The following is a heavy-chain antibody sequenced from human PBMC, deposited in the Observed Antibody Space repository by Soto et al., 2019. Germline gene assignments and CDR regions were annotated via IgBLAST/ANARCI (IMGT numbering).Heavy chain of an antibody. CDR1: GFTFSSYG. V-gene: IGHV3-33*01. J-gene: IGHJ6*03. CDR3: ARDPGELSSGYYMDV. D-gene: IGHD3-16*02. CDR2: IWYDGSNK. Sequence: GGSLRLSCAASGFTFSSYGMHWVRQAPGKGLEWVAVIWYDGSNKYYADSVKGRFTISRDNSKNTLYLQMNSLRAEDTAVYYCARDPGELSSGYYMDVWGKGTTVTVSS.